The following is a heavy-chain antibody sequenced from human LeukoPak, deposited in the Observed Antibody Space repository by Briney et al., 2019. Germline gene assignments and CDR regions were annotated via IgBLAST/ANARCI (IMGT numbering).Heavy chain of an antibody. CDR1: GGSISSGSYY. D-gene: IGHD3-3*01. CDR3: AREYTIFGTNWFDP. Sequence: SQSLSLTCTVSGGSISSGSYYWSWIRQPAGKGLEWIGRIYTSGSTNYNPSLKSRVTISVDTSKNQFSLKLSSMTAADTAVYYCAREYTIFGTNWFDPWGQGTLVTVSS. J-gene: IGHJ5*02. CDR2: IYTSGST. V-gene: IGHV4-61*02.